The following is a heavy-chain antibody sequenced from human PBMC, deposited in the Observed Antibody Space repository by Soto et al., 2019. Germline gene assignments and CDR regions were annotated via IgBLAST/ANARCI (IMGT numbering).Heavy chain of an antibody. D-gene: IGHD2-21*01. Sequence: TRIRQHPVKGLEWIGYIYYSGSTYYNPSLKSLVTISVATSKNQFSLKLSSVTAADTAVFFFFFQAEDGIRDL. CDR2: IYYSGST. J-gene: IGHJ2*01. V-gene: IGHV4-31*01. CDR3: FFQAEDGIRDL.